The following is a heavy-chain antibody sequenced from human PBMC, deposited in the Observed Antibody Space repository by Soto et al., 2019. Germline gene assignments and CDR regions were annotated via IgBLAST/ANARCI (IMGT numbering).Heavy chain of an antibody. D-gene: IGHD5-18*01. V-gene: IGHV3-21*01. J-gene: IGHJ4*02. CDR1: GFTFSSYS. CDR3: ARGLPGYSYGFDY. Sequence: EVQLVESGGGLVKPGGSLRLSCAASGFTFSSYSMNWVRQAPGKGLEWVSSISSSSSYIYYADSVKGRFTISRDNAKNSRYLQMNSLRAEDAAVYYCARGLPGYSYGFDYWGQGTLVTVSS. CDR2: ISSSSSYI.